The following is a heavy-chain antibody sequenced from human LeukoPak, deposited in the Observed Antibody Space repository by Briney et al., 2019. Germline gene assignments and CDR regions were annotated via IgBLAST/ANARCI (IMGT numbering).Heavy chain of an antibody. CDR1: GGSISSGGYY. J-gene: IGHJ4*02. Sequence: PSETLSLTCTVSGGSISSGGYYWSWIRQHPGKGLEWIGYIYYSGSTYYNPSLKSRVTISVDTSKNQFSLKLSSVTAADTAVYYCARGYDILTGYYGLVYWGQGTLVTVSS. V-gene: IGHV4-31*03. CDR3: ARGYDILTGYYGLVY. CDR2: IYYSGST. D-gene: IGHD3-9*01.